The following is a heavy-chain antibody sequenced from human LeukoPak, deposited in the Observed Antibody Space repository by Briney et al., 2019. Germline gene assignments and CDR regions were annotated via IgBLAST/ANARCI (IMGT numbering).Heavy chain of an antibody. D-gene: IGHD2-21*01. Sequence: PSETLSLTCTVSGGSISNYYWNWIRQPPGKGLEWIGEINHSGSTNYNPSLKSRVNISVDTSKNQFSLKLSSVTAADTAVYYCARVSRLWWARDIWGQGTMVTVSS. V-gene: IGHV4-34*01. CDR1: GGSISNYY. CDR2: INHSGST. J-gene: IGHJ3*02. CDR3: ARVSRLWWARDI.